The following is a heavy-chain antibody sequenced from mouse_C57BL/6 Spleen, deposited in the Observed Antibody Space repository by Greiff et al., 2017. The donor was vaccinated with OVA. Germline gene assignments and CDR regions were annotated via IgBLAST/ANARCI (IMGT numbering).Heavy chain of an antibody. CDR2: LHPNRGST. V-gene: IGHV1-64*01. Sequence: QVQLQQPGAELVKPGASVKLSCKASGYTFTSYWMHWVKQRPGQGLEWIGMLHPNRGSTNYNEKFKSKATLTVDKSSSTAYMQLSSLTSEDSAVYYCARYYGSSSYYYAMDYWGQGTSVTVSS. J-gene: IGHJ4*01. CDR3: ARYYGSSSYYYAMDY. CDR1: GYTFTSYW. D-gene: IGHD1-1*01.